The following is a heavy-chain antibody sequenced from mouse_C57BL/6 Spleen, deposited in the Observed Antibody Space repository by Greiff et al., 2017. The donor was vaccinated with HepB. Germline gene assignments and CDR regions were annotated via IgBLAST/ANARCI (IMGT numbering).Heavy chain of an antibody. D-gene: IGHD2-4*01. Sequence: VQLVESGAELVRPGTSVKVSCKASGYAFTNYLIEWVKQRPGQGLEWIGVINPGSGGTNYNEKFKGKATLTADKSSSTAYMQLSSLTSEDSAVYFCARDDYDGMDYWGQGTSVTVSS. J-gene: IGHJ4*01. CDR2: INPGSGGT. V-gene: IGHV1-54*01. CDR3: ARDDYDGMDY. CDR1: GYAFTNYL.